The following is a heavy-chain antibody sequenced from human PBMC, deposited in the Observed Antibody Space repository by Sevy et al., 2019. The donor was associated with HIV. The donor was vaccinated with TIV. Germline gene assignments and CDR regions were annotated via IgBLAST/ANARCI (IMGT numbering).Heavy chain of an antibody. J-gene: IGHJ4*02. CDR2: IWNAGSNK. D-gene: IGHD3-22*01. Sequence: GGSLRLSCAASGFTFSNYGMHWVRQAPGKGLEWVAVIWNAGSNKYYADSVKGRFTISRDNSKNTLYLQMNSLRVEDTAVYFCARGGDFNDRSATRDFDYWGQGTLVTVSS. CDR1: GFTFSNYG. CDR3: ARGGDFNDRSATRDFDY. V-gene: IGHV3-33*01.